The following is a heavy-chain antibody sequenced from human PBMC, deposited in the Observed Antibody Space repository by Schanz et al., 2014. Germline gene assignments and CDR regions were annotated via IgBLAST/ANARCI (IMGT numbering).Heavy chain of an antibody. CDR2: IGYLGDT. V-gene: IGHV3-13*01. CDR1: GFTLSNSD. Sequence: VQLVESGGGVVQPGGSLRLSCAASGFTLSNSDMHWVRQGTGKGLEWVSTIGYLGDTYYPDSVKGRFTVSRDSGQNSLYLQMNSLRAGDTAVYYCAKQIHYDILTVTRNWGQGTLVTVSS. J-gene: IGHJ4*02. D-gene: IGHD3-9*01. CDR3: AKQIHYDILTVTRN.